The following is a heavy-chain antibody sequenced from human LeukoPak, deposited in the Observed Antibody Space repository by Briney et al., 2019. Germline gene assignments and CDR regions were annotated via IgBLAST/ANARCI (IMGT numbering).Heavy chain of an antibody. V-gene: IGHV4-34*01. J-gene: IGHJ6*03. D-gene: IGHD3-10*01. CDR1: GGSFSGYY. CDR2: INHSGST. CDR3: ASSLWFGEPYYYYYYMDV. Sequence: MSSETLSLTCAVYGGSFSGYYWSWIRQPPGKGLEWIGEINHSGSTNYNPSLKSRVTISVDTSKNQFSLKLSSVTAADTAVYYCASSLWFGEPYYYYYYMDVWGKGTTVTISS.